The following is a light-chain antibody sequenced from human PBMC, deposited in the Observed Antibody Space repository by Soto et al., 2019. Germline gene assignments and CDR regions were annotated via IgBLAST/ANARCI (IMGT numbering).Light chain of an antibody. CDR3: RSYTRSSTFV. Sequence: QSALTQPASVSGSPGQSISISCAGSSSDVGGYNYVSWYQQHPGKAPKLIIFDVSDRPSGVSHRFSGSKSGITASLTISGLQAEDAADYYCRSYTRSSTFVFGPGTKLTVL. J-gene: IGLJ1*01. CDR2: DVS. CDR1: SSDVGGYNY. V-gene: IGLV2-14*03.